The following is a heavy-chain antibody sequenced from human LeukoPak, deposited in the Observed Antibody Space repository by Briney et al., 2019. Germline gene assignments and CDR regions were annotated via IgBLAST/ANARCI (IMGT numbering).Heavy chain of an antibody. J-gene: IGHJ4*02. CDR2: FNHSGST. CDR1: GGSFSGYY. CDR3: ARGPNYYDSSGYSDY. V-gene: IGHV4-34*01. Sequence: SETLSLTCAVYGGSFSGYYWSWIRQPPGKGLEWIGGFNHSGSTNYNPSLKSRVTISVDTSKNQFSLKLSSVTAADTAVYYCARGPNYYDSSGYSDYWGQGTLVTVSS. D-gene: IGHD3-22*01.